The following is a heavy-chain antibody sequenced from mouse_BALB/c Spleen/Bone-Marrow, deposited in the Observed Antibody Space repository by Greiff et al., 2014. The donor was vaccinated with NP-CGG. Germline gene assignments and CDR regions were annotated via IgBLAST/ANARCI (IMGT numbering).Heavy chain of an antibody. D-gene: IGHD1-1*02. V-gene: IGHV5-4*02. CDR3: ARSGEKYGAMDY. J-gene: IGHJ4*01. CDR1: GFIFSGYY. CDR2: ISDGGSYT. Sequence: DVKLVESGGGLVKPGGSLKLSCTASGFIFSGYYMYWVRQTPEKRLEWVAAISDGGSYTYYPDSVKGRFTISRDNAKNNLYLQMSSLKSEDTAMYYCARSGEKYGAMDYWGQGTSVTVSS.